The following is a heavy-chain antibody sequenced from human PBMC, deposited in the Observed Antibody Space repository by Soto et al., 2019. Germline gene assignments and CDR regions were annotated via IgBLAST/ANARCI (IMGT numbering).Heavy chain of an antibody. CDR3: ARGGIQLSYAFDY. V-gene: IGHV4-4*07. CDR1: GTSVSNYY. Sequence: SETLSLTCSVSGTSVSNYYWSWIRQPAGKGLEHIGRIYTSGSTSYNPSLKSRVTMSMDTSQTQIYLNLTSVTAADTAVYYCARGGIQLSYAFDYWGQGTLVTVS. D-gene: IGHD5-18*01. J-gene: IGHJ4*02. CDR2: IYTSGST.